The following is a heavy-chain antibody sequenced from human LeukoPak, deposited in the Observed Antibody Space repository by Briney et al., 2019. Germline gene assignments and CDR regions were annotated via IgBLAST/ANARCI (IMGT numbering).Heavy chain of an antibody. V-gene: IGHV3-23*01. J-gene: IGHJ4*02. CDR1: GFTFSSYA. CDR2: ISGSGGST. CDR3: AKDLSSRTGSYYFDY. D-gene: IGHD6-6*01. Sequence: PGGSLRLSCAASGFTFSSYAMSWVRQAPGKGLEWVSAISGSGGSTYYADSVKGRFTISRDNSKNTPYLQMNSLRAEDTAVYYCAKDLSSRTGSYYFDYWGQGTLVTVSS.